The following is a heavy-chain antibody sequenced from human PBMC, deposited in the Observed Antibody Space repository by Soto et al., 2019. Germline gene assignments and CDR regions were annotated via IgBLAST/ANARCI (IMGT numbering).Heavy chain of an antibody. CDR3: ARVSLYCTNGVCHFDY. CDR2: IYPGDSDT. D-gene: IGHD2-8*01. J-gene: IGHJ4*02. V-gene: IGHV5-51*01. CDR1: GYSFSTYW. Sequence: PGASLKISCTASGYSFSTYWIAWVRQMPGKGLEGMGSIYPGDSDTRYSPSFEGQVTISADEAIDTAYLQWSSLKASDTAMYYCARVSLYCTNGVCHFDYWGQGTLVTVSS.